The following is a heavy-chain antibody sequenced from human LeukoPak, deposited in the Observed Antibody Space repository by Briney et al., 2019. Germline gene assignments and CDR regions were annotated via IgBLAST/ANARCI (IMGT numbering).Heavy chain of an antibody. V-gene: IGHV4-59*08. CDR3: ARHVWLQPFDY. J-gene: IGHJ4*02. CDR1: GGSMNSYY. Sequence: PSETLSLTCSVSGGSMNSYYWSCIRQSPGKGLEWIGYIYYSGSTNYNPSLKSRVTISVDTSKNQFSLKLSSVTAADTAVYYCARHVWLQPFDYWGQGTPVTVSS. D-gene: IGHD3-9*01. CDR2: IYYSGST.